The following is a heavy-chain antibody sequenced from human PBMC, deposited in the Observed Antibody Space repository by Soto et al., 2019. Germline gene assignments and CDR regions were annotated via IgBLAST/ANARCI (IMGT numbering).Heavy chain of an antibody. CDR2: ISSGGHNT. J-gene: IGHJ4*02. D-gene: IGHD3-22*01. Sequence: GGSLRLSCAASGFSFTTYAMTWVRQSPGKGLEWVAAISSGGHNTWYADAVKGRFTISRDNSKNTQSLQMNSLRAEDTAVYYCASNSDSTGYYYYLDFWGQGTQVTVSS. CDR1: GFSFTTYA. CDR3: ASNSDSTGYYYYLDF. V-gene: IGHV3-23*01.